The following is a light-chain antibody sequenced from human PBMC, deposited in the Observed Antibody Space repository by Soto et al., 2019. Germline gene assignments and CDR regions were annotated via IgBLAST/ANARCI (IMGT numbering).Light chain of an antibody. CDR1: QSVDSRF. CDR2: GAS. Sequence: EIVLTQSPGSLSLSPGERATLSCRASQSVDSRFFAWYQQRPGQAPRLLIYGASRRATGIPDRFTGSGSGTDFTLTISGLEPEDFAVYYCQQYDSSVTFGLGTKVEIK. J-gene: IGKJ1*01. V-gene: IGKV3-20*01. CDR3: QQYDSSVT.